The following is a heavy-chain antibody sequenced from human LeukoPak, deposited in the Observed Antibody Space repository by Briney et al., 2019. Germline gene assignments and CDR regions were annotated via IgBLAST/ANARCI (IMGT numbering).Heavy chain of an antibody. Sequence: SETLSLTCAVYGGSFSGYYRSWIRQPPGKGLEWIGEINHSGSTNYNPSLKSRVTISVDTSKNQFSLKLSSVTAADTAVYYCARGPYDYVWGSFMYWGQGTLVTVSS. V-gene: IGHV4-34*01. CDR1: GGSFSGYY. D-gene: IGHD3-16*01. CDR3: ARGPYDYVWGSFMY. CDR2: INHSGST. J-gene: IGHJ4*02.